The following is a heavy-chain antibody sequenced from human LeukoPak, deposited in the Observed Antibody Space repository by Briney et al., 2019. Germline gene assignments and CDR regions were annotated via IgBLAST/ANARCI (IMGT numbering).Heavy chain of an antibody. V-gene: IGHV4-59*08. CDR2: IYYSGST. CDR1: DDSISSSY. Sequence: PSETLSLTCTFSDDSISSSYWSWIRQPPGKGLEWIGYIYYSGSTNYNPSLKSRVTISVDTSKNQFSLKLSSVTAADTAVYYCARTAEAFDIWGQGTMVTVSS. CDR3: ARTAEAFDI. J-gene: IGHJ3*02.